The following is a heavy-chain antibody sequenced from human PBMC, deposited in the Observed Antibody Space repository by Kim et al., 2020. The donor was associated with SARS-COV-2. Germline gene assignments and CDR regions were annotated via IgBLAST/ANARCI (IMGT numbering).Heavy chain of an antibody. V-gene: IGHV3-11*04. CDR2: ISGSTI. CDR3: ARDQGY. J-gene: IGHJ4*02. Sequence: ISGSTIYYADSVKGRFTISRDNAKNSLYLQMNSLRAEDTAVYYCARDQGYWGQGTLVTVSS.